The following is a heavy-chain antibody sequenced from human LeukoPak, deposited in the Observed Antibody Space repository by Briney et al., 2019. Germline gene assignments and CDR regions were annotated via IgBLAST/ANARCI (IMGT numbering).Heavy chain of an antibody. J-gene: IGHJ3*02. CDR1: GGSISSSSSY. CDR3: ARDRHGYSSSWSFDI. CDR2: ISYGWSP. V-gene: IGHV4-39*07. D-gene: IGHD6-13*01. Sequence: PSETLSLTCIVSGGSISSSSSYSGSSRQPPGKRLECIGSISYGWSPYYTPSLKILVTILVDTSKNQSSLKLRSVTAADTAVYYCARDRHGYSSSWSFDIWGQGTVVSVSS.